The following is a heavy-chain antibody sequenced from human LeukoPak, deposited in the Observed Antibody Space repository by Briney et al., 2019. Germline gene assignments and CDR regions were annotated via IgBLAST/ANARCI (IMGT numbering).Heavy chain of an antibody. CDR2: VYYSGTT. D-gene: IGHD3-10*01. J-gene: IGHJ3*01. CDR3: ARLWFGVDGLDL. V-gene: IGHV4-59*08. Sequence: SETLSLTCTVSGGSISSSYWSWIRQPPGSRLEWIGYVYYSGTTIYNPSLKSRVTISVDTSKDQFSLKLSSVTAADAAVYYCARLWFGVDGLDLWGQGTMVTVSS. CDR1: GGSISSSY.